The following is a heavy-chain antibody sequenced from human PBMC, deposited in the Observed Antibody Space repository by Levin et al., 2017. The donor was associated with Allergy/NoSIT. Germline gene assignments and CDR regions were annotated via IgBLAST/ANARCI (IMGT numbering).Heavy chain of an antibody. CDR2: ISYHGSNK. V-gene: IGHV3-30*18. CDR3: AKDLGVYGSGSYNYMDV. Sequence: GGSLRLSCAASGFTFNSYAMHWVRQAPGKGLEWVAVISYHGSNKYYADSVEGRFTVSRDNSKNTLYLQMNSLRAEDTAVYYCAKDLGVYGSGSYNYMDVWGKGTTVTVSS. J-gene: IGHJ6*03. D-gene: IGHD3-10*01. CDR1: GFTFNSYA.